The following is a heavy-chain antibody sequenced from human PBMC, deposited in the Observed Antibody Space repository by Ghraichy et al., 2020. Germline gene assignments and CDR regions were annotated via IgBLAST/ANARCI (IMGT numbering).Heavy chain of an antibody. CDR3: SGGPGWTTHY. D-gene: IGHD1-1*01. Sequence: GESLNISCAGSGFTFSSYWMTWVRQAPGKGLEWVANINQDGTEKLYVDSVKGRFTISRDNSRNSVYLQMNIVRAEDTAVFFCSGGPGWTTHYWGQGTMVSVSS. J-gene: IGHJ4*02. V-gene: IGHV3-7*03. CDR2: INQDGTEK. CDR1: GFTFSSYW.